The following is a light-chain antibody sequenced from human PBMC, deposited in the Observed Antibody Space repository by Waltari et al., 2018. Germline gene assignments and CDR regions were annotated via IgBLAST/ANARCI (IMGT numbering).Light chain of an antibody. Sequence: DIQMTQSPSSLSASVGDRVTMTCRASQSVSRYLSWYQQKPGQASKLLIFAASVLESEVPSRFSGSGSGTDFTLTINGLQPEDFATYYCQQSSSTLMYTFGQGTKVEI. CDR1: QSVSRY. V-gene: IGKV1-39*01. CDR3: QQSSSTLMYT. CDR2: AAS. J-gene: IGKJ2*01.